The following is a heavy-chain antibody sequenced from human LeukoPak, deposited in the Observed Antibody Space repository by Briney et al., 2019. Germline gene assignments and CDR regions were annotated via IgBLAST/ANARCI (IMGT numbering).Heavy chain of an antibody. J-gene: IGHJ5*02. CDR3: AAHGNWFDP. V-gene: IGHV4-39*07. CDR2: INHSGST. CDR1: GGSISSSSYY. Sequence: SETLPLTCTVSGGSISSSSYYWSWIRQPPGKGLEWIGEINHSGSTNYNPSLKSRVTISVDTSKNQFSLKLSSVTAADTAVYYCAAHGNWFDPWGQGTLVTVSS.